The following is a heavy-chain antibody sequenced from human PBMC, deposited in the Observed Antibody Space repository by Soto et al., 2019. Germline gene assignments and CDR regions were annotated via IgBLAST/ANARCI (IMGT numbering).Heavy chain of an antibody. CDR1: GLTFSSYA. D-gene: IGHD1-26*01. V-gene: IGHV3-30*18. CDR2: ISYDGSNK. CDR3: AKVGVSGNYLYYFDY. Sequence: QVQLVESGGGVVQPGRSLRLSCVASGLTFSSYAMHWVRQAPGKGLEWVAVISYDGSNKYYADSVKGRFTISRDNSKNTLYLQMNSLRAEDTAVYYCAKVGVSGNYLYYFDYWGQGTLVTVSS. J-gene: IGHJ4*02.